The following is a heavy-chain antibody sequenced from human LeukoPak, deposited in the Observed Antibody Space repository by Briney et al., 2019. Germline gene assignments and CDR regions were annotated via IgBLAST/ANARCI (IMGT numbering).Heavy chain of an antibody. CDR1: GYSFSNYW. CDR2: IYPDDSDT. Sequence: GESLKISCKGSGYSFSNYWIGWLRQMPGKGLEWMGVIYPDDSDTRYSPSFQGQVTISGDKSISTAYLYWSSLKASDSSIYYCARSRSGWHFDYWGRGTLVTVSS. J-gene: IGHJ4*02. V-gene: IGHV5-51*01. CDR3: ARSRSGWHFDY. D-gene: IGHD6-19*01.